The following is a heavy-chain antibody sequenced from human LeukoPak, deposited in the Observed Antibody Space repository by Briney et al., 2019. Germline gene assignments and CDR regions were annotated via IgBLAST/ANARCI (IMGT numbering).Heavy chain of an antibody. V-gene: IGHV3-23*01. D-gene: IGHD6-13*01. CDR1: GFSFSSYA. CDR2: MSSSDDGR. J-gene: IGHJ6*03. CDR3: ARELVSSSWSSHYYYYMDV. Sequence: GGSLRLSCATSGFSFSSYAMSWVRQAPGKGLEWVSAMSSSDDGRYYAASVRGRFTISRDNAKNSLYLQMNSLRAEDTAVYYCARELVSSSWSSHYYYYMDVWGKGTTVTISS.